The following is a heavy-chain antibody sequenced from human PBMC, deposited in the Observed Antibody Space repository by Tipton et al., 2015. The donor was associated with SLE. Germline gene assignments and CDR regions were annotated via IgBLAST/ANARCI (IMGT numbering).Heavy chain of an antibody. Sequence: TLSLTCVVYGGSFSGYYWSWIRQPPGKGLEWVGELNHGGSINYNPSLESRVTISIDTSKNQFSLKLSSVTAADTAVYYCAKGRQKNSADHAYWGQGTLVPVSS. CDR1: GGSFSGYY. V-gene: IGHV4-34*01. J-gene: IGHJ4*02. CDR2: LNHGGSI. CDR3: AKGRQKNSADHAY. D-gene: IGHD4-23*01.